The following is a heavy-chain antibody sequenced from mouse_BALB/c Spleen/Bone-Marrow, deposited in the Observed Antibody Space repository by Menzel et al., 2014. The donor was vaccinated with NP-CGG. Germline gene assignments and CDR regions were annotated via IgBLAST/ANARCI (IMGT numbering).Heavy chain of an antibody. J-gene: IGHJ4*01. D-gene: IGHD1-2*01. CDR3: AREGGHYDAMDY. CDR1: GYTFTDYN. CDR2: IYPYNGAT. V-gene: IGHV1S29*02. Sequence: VQLQQSGPELVNPGASIKISCKASGYTFTDYNIHCVKQSHGKSLEWIGYIYPYNGATGYNQKFNIKATLTVDKSSSTAYMELRSLTSEDSTVYYCAREGGHYDAMDYWGQGTSVTVSS.